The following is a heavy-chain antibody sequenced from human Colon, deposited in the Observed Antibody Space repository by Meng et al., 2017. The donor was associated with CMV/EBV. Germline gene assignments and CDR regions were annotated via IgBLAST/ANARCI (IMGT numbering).Heavy chain of an antibody. D-gene: IGHD2-21*01. CDR3: ARGSVIASAVSFDH. J-gene: IGHJ4*02. CDR1: GGSGASGGYY. Sequence: SGGSGASGGYYWSWIRQPPGKGLQWLGHIYTGGSAYSNPSLKSRLSISLDTSKNQFSLSLRSVTAADTAVYYCARGSVIASAVSFDHWGQGTLVTVSS. CDR2: IYTGGSA. V-gene: IGHV4-30-4*01.